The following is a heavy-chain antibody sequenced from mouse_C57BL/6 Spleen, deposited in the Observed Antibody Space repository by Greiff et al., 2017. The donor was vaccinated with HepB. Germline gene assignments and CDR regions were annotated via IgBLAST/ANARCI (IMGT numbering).Heavy chain of an antibody. CDR1: GYAFSSSW. CDR2: IYPGDGDT. J-gene: IGHJ1*03. D-gene: IGHD1-1*02. Sequence: QVQLQQSGPELVKPGASVKISCKASGYAFSSSWMNWVKQRPGKGLEWIGRIYPGDGDTNYNGKFKGKATLTADKSSSTAYMQLSSLTSEDSAVYFCAGGDYGNFDVWGTGTTVTVSS. V-gene: IGHV1-82*01. CDR3: AGGDYGNFDV.